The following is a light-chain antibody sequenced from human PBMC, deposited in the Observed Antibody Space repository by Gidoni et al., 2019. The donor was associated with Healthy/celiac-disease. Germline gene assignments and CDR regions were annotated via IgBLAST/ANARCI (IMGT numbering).Light chain of an antibody. J-gene: IGKJ4*01. V-gene: IGKV1-39*01. CDR3: QQSYSTPIT. Sequence: SLSASVGDRVTSTCRASQSISIYLNWYQQKPGKAPKLLIYAASSLQSGVPSRFSGSGSGTDFTLTISSLQPEDFATYYCQQSYSTPITFGGXTKVEIK. CDR2: AAS. CDR1: QSISIY.